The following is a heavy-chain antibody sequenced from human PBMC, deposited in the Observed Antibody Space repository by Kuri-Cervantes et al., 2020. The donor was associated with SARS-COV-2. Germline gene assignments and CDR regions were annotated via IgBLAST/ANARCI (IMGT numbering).Heavy chain of an antibody. Sequence: ASVKVSCKASGYTFTSYAMHWVCQAPGQRLEWMGWSNAGNGNTKYSQEFQGRVTITRDTSASTAYMELSSPRSEDPAVYYCARGLHSGYAPYAFDIWGQGTMVTVSS. D-gene: IGHD5-12*01. V-gene: IGHV1-3*02. CDR2: SNAGNGNT. CDR3: ARGLHSGYAPYAFDI. J-gene: IGHJ3*02. CDR1: GYTFTSYA.